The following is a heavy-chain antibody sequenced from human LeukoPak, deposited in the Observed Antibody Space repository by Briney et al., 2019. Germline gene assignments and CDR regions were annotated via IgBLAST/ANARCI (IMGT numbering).Heavy chain of an antibody. D-gene: IGHD6-19*01. Sequence: GGSLRLSCEASGFTFNTYAIYWVRQAPGKGLEWVSGICGSGGCTYYADSVKGRFTISRDNPKNTVYLQMNSLTADDTAVYYCAKTTVGYSSGRYPGWPADCWGQGTLVTVSS. J-gene: IGHJ4*02. CDR3: AKTTVGYSSGRYPGWPADC. V-gene: IGHV3-23*01. CDR2: ICGSGGCT. CDR1: GFTFNTYA.